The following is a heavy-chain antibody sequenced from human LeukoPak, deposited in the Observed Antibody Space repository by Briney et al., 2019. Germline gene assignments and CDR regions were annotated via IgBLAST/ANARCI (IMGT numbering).Heavy chain of an antibody. D-gene: IGHD2-2*01. CDR1: GFTFSSYG. Sequence: GGSLRLSCAASGFTFSSYGMHWVRQAPGKGLEWVAFIRYDGSNKYYADSVKGRFTISRDNSKNTLYLQMNSLRAEDTAVYYCAKVLGNIVVVPAAWRWFDPWGQGTLVTVSS. CDR2: IRYDGSNK. V-gene: IGHV3-30*02. J-gene: IGHJ5*02. CDR3: AKVLGNIVVVPAAWRWFDP.